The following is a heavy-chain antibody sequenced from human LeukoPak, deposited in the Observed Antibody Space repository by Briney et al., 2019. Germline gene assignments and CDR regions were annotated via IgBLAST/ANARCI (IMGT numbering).Heavy chain of an antibody. Sequence: GGSLRLSCAASGFTFSSYAMSWVRQAPGKGLEWVSTISRSGDSAYYADSVQGRFTISRDNSKNTLYLQMNSLRAEDTAVYYCARRAGAYSHPYDYWGQGTLVTVSS. D-gene: IGHD4/OR15-4a*01. CDR3: ARRAGAYSHPYDY. J-gene: IGHJ4*02. V-gene: IGHV3-23*01. CDR1: GFTFSSYA. CDR2: ISRSGDSA.